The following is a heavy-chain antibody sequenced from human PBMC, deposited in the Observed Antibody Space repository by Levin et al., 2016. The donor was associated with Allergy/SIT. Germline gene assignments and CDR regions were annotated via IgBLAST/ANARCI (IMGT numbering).Heavy chain of an antibody. V-gene: IGHV3-23*01. CDR1: GFTFSSYA. CDR3: AKTPYTSSWVPDD. D-gene: IGHD6-13*01. CDR2: ISGSGGTT. J-gene: IGHJ4*02. Sequence: ESLKISCAASGFTFSSYAMSWVRQAPGKGLEWVSAISGSGGTTYYADSAKGRFTISRDNSKHTLYLQMNSLRAEDTAVYYCAKTPYTSSWVPDDWGQGTLVTVSS.